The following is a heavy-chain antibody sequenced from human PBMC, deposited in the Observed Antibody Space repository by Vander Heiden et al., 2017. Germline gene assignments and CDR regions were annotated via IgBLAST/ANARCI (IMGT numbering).Heavy chain of an antibody. V-gene: IGHV3-53*01. CDR2: IYSDGST. CDR3: ARVPSPISGMDV. D-gene: IGHD3-3*02. J-gene: IGHJ6*02. Sequence: EVEVVESGGGFIQPGGSLRLSRAAAGFTASVNFMSWVRQAPGKGLEWVSVIYSDGSTFFADSVKGRFTISRDNSKNTVFLQMNSLRAEDTAVYYCARVPSPISGMDVWGQGTTVIVS. CDR1: GFTASVNF.